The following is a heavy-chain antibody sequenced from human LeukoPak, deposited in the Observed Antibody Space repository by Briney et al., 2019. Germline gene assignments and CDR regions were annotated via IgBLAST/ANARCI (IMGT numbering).Heavy chain of an antibody. J-gene: IGHJ4*02. Sequence: ASVKVSCKASGYTFTSYGISWVRQAPGQGLEWMGWISAYNGNTNYAQKLQGRVTMTTDTSTSTAYMELRSLRSDDTAVYYCARFKLRYFDRSRSIPFDYWGQGTLVTVSS. D-gene: IGHD3-9*01. CDR1: GYTFTSYG. V-gene: IGHV1-18*01. CDR2: ISAYNGNT. CDR3: ARFKLRYFDRSRSIPFDY.